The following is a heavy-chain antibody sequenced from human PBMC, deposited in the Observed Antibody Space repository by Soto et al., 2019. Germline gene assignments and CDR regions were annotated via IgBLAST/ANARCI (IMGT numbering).Heavy chain of an antibody. CDR2: ISGSGGST. D-gene: IGHD3-16*01. V-gene: IGHV3-23*01. Sequence: EVQLLESGGGLVQPGGSLRLSCAASGFTFSSYPMSWVRQAPGKGLEWVSTISGSGGSTYYADSVKGRFTISRDNSKKTLYLQMNGLRAEDTALYYCAKGKGGSLSYLFDYWGQGTLVTVSP. CDR3: AKGKGGSLSYLFDY. J-gene: IGHJ4*02. CDR1: GFTFSSYP.